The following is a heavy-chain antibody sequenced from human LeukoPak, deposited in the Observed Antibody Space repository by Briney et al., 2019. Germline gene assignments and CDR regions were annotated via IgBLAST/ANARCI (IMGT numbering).Heavy chain of an antibody. J-gene: IGHJ5*02. Sequence: SETLSLTCTVSGDSISSSSYYWAWIRQPPGKGLEWIGSIYISGSTYYNPSLKSRVTISVDTSKNQLALKLSPVTAADTAVYYCAKYGSGSYYWFDPWGERILVTVSS. V-gene: IGHV4-39*01. CDR3: AKYGSGSYYWFDP. D-gene: IGHD3-10*01. CDR1: GDSISSSSYY. CDR2: IYISGST.